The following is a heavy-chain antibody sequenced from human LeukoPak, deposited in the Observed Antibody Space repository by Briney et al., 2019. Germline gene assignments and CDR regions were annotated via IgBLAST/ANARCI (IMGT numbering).Heavy chain of an antibody. D-gene: IGHD3-9*01. CDR2: ISYDGSNK. CDR1: GFTFSSYG. Sequence: GRSLRLPCAASGFTFSSYGMHWVRQAPGKGLEWVAIISYDGSNKYYADSVKGRFTISRDNSKNTLYLQMNSLRAEDTAVYYCAKDGAFYDILTGYYTGGFDYWGQGTLVTVSS. J-gene: IGHJ4*02. V-gene: IGHV3-30*18. CDR3: AKDGAFYDILTGYYTGGFDY.